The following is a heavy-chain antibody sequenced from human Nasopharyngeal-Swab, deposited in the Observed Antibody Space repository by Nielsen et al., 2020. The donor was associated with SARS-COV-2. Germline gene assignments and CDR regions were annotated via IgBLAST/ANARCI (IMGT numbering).Heavy chain of an antibody. D-gene: IGHD3-22*01. V-gene: IGHV4-59*13. CDR3: ARVHYYDSTYYYYGLDV. CDR1: DYSISSYY. CDR2: IYYSGSP. Sequence: SETLSLTCTVSDYSISSYYWTWIRQPPGKGLEWIGYIYYSGSPNYNPSLKGRVTLSLDTSKSQLSLKLSSVTAADTAVYYCARVHYYDSTYYYYGLDVWGQGTTVTVSS. J-gene: IGHJ6*02.